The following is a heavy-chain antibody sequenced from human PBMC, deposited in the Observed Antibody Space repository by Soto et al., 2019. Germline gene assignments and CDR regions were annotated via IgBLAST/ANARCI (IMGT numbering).Heavy chain of an antibody. CDR3: ATDQGGSTHHWFAP. Sequence: EVQLLESGGDLVQPGGSLRLTCAASGFTFTNYAMSWVRQAPGRGLEWVSGVTRIGGDTYYADSVKGRFTISRDDSKNTVYLQLNRLRPEDTAVYYCATDQGGSTHHWFAPWGQGTLVTVSS. D-gene: IGHD3-16*01. V-gene: IGHV3-23*01. CDR2: VTRIGGDT. J-gene: IGHJ5*02. CDR1: GFTFTNYA.